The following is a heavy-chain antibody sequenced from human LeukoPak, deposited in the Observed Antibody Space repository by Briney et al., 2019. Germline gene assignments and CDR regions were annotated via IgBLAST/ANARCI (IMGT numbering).Heavy chain of an antibody. CDR3: AREGDYGSGSYYIPLDY. J-gene: IGHJ4*02. CDR2: IIPIFGTA. V-gene: IGHV1-69*05. CDR1: GGTFSSYA. Sequence: GASVKVSCKASGGTFSSYAISWVRQAPGQGPEWMGGIIPIFGTANYAQKFQGRVTITTDESTSTAYMELSSLRSEDTAVYYCAREGDYGSGSYYIPLDYWGQGTLVTVSS. D-gene: IGHD3-10*01.